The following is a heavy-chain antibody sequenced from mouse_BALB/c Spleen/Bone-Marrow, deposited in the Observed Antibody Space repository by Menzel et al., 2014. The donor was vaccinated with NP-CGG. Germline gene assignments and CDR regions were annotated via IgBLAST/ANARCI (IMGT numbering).Heavy chain of an antibody. V-gene: IGHV1S126*01. CDR3: ARDGITTATYYHAMDY. CDR1: GYSFTSYW. CDR2: IDPSDSET. Sequence: QVQLQQSGPQLVRPGASVKISCKASGYSFTSYWMHWVKQRPGQGLEWIGMIDPSDSETRLNQKFKDKATLTVDKSSSTAYMQLSSPTSEDSAVYYCARDGITTATYYHAMDYWGQGTSVTVSS. J-gene: IGHJ4*01. D-gene: IGHD1-2*01.